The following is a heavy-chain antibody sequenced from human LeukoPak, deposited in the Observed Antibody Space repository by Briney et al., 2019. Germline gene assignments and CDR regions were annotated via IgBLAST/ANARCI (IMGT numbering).Heavy chain of an antibody. CDR1: GFPFSSYG. Sequence: GGSLRLSCAASGFPFSSYGMHWVRQAPGKGLEWVAFVSFDGSNKYSADSVEGRFTISRDNSKNTLYLQMNSLSVEDTAMYYCANTHSLGTNYHDYGMDVWGQGTTVTVSS. V-gene: IGHV3-30*18. CDR3: ANTHSLGTNYHDYGMDV. J-gene: IGHJ6*02. CDR2: VSFDGSNK. D-gene: IGHD1-26*01.